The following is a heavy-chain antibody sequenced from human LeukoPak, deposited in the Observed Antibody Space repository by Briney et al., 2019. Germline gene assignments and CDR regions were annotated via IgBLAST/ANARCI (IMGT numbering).Heavy chain of an antibody. CDR1: GFTFSSYW. Sequence: GGSLRLSCVASGFTFSSYWMSWVRQAPGKGLEWVANIKPDGSEENYVDSVKGRFTISRDNAKNSLYLQMNSLRAEDTAVYYCAKGYPIDYGGQGTLVTVSS. D-gene: IGHD5-18*01. V-gene: IGHV3-7*01. J-gene: IGHJ4*02. CDR2: IKPDGSEE. CDR3: AKGYPIDY.